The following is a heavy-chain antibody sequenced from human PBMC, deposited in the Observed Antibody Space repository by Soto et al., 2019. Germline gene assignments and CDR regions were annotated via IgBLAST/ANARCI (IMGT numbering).Heavy chain of an antibody. CDR2: IYYSGST. V-gene: IGHV4-39*01. CDR1: GGSISSSSYY. CDR3: ARSSYDFWSGYPQGGFDY. Sequence: QLQLQESGPGLVKPSETLSLTCTVSGGSISSSSYYWGWIRQPPGKGLEWIGSIYYSGSTYYNPSLKSRVTISVDTSKNQFSLKLSSVTAADTAVYYCARSSYDFWSGYPQGGFDYWGQGTLVTVSS. J-gene: IGHJ4*02. D-gene: IGHD3-3*01.